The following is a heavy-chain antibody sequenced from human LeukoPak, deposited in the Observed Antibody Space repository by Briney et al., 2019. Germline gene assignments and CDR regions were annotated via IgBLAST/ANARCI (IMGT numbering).Heavy chain of an antibody. J-gene: IGHJ4*02. V-gene: IGHV3-30*03. CDR2: ISSDGRNE. Sequence: GRSLRLSCAASGFTFSSYGMHWVRQAPGKGLEWVAVISSDGRNENYADSVKGRFTISRDNSKNTLYLQMNTLRAEDTAVYYCAREKYCTSTDCLHGRFYFNYWGQGTLVTVSS. CDR1: GFTFSSYG. CDR3: AREKYCTSTDCLHGRFYFNY. D-gene: IGHD2-2*01.